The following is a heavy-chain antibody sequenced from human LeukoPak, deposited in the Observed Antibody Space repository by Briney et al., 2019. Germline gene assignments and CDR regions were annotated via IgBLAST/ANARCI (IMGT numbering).Heavy chain of an antibody. CDR1: GGSISSYY. CDR2: IYYSGST. D-gene: IGHD2-15*01. CDR3: ATHYYYYYYMDV. Sequence: SETLSLTCTVSGGSISSYYWGWIRQPPGKGLEWIGSIYYSGSTYYNPSLKSRVTISVDTSKNQFSLKLSSVTAADTAVYYCATHYYYYYYMDVWGKGTTVTVSS. V-gene: IGHV4-39*07. J-gene: IGHJ6*03.